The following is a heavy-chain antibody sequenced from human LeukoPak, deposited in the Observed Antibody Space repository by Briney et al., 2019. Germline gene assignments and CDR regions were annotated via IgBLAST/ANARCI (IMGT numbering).Heavy chain of an antibody. D-gene: IGHD5-24*01. CDR2: MNPNSGNT. J-gene: IGHJ6*03. V-gene: IGHV1-8*03. CDR3: ARGRGLQEYYYYYYYMDV. Sequence: ASVKVSCKASGYTFTSYDINWVRQATGQGLEWMGWMNPNSGNTGYAQKFQGRVTITGNTSISTAYMELSSLRSEDTAVYYCARGRGLQEYYYYYYYMDVWGKGTTVTVSS. CDR1: GYTFTSYD.